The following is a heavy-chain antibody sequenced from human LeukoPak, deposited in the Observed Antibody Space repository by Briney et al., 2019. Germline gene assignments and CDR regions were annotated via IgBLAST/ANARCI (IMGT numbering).Heavy chain of an antibody. J-gene: IGHJ6*02. D-gene: IGHD3-10*01. V-gene: IGHV5-51*01. CDR1: GYSFTSYW. CDR3: ARHITMVRGRYGMDV. CDR2: IYPGDSDT. Sequence: GESLQISCKGSGYSFTSYWIGWVRQMPGKGLEWMGIIYPGDSDTRYSPSFQGQVTISADKSISTAYLQWSSLKASDTAMYYCARHITMVRGRYGMDVWGQGTTVTVSS.